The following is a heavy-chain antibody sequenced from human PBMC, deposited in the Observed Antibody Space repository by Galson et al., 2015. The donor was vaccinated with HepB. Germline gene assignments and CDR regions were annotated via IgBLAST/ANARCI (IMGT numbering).Heavy chain of an antibody. D-gene: IGHD2-8*01. Sequence: SLRLSCAASGFTFSNYAMSWVRQAPGKGLEWVSGFSGSGGSPYYADSVKGRFTISRDNSKNTLYLQMNSLRAEDTAVYYCAKTPYCTNGVCFSRYYFDSWGQGALVTVSS. CDR3: AKTPYCTNGVCFSRYYFDS. V-gene: IGHV3-23*01. CDR2: FSGSGGSP. CDR1: GFTFSNYA. J-gene: IGHJ4*02.